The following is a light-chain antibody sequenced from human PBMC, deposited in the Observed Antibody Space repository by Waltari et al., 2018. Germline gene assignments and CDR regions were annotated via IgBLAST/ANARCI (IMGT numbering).Light chain of an antibody. J-gene: IGKJ4*02. CDR1: QSIFDSSNNKSY. CDR3: HQYYGAPLS. CDR2: WAS. Sequence: DIVMTQSPDSLAVSLGERATINCKSSQSIFDSSNNKSYLAWYQKKPGPPPNVLIYWASTRESGVPDRFSGSGSGTDFTLTINSLQAEDVAVYYCHQYYGAPLSFGGGTKVEIK. V-gene: IGKV4-1*01.